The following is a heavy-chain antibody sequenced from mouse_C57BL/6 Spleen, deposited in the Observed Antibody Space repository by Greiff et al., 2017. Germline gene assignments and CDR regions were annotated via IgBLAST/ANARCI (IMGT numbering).Heavy chain of an antibody. D-gene: IGHD2-1*01. J-gene: IGHJ4*01. Sequence: QVQLQQPGTELVKPGASVKLSCKASGYTFTSYWMHWVKQRPGQGLEWIGNINPSNGGTNYNEKFKSKATLTVDKSSSTAYMQLSSLTSEDSAVYYCARKGIYYGNYDSFYAMDYWGQGTSVTVSS. V-gene: IGHV1-53*01. CDR2: INPSNGGT. CDR3: ARKGIYYGNYDSFYAMDY. CDR1: GYTFTSYW.